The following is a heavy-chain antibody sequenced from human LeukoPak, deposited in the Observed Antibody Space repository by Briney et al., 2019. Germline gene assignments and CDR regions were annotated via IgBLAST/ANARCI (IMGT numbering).Heavy chain of an antibody. CDR2: ISSSSSYI. Sequence: GGSLRLSCAASGFTFSSYSMNWVRQAPGKGLEWVSSISSSSSYIYYADSVKGRFTIPRDNAKNSLYLQMNSLRAEDTAVYYCARDITGTTRAFDIWGQGTMVTVSS. J-gene: IGHJ3*02. D-gene: IGHD1-7*01. CDR1: GFTFSSYS. CDR3: ARDITGTTRAFDI. V-gene: IGHV3-21*01.